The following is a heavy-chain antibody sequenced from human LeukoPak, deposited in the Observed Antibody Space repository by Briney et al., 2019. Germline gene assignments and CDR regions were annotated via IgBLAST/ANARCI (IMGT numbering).Heavy chain of an antibody. V-gene: IGHV3-7*01. CDR1: GFTFSSYW. CDR3: ARVDYSSSWWGYFDY. J-gene: IGHJ4*02. CDR2: IKQDGSDK. Sequence: GGSLRLSCTASGFTFSSYWMSWVRQAPGKGLEWVANIKQDGSDKYYVDSVKGGFTISRDNAKNSLYLQMNSLRAEDTAVYYCARVDYSSSWWGYFDYWGQGTLVTVSS. D-gene: IGHD6-13*01.